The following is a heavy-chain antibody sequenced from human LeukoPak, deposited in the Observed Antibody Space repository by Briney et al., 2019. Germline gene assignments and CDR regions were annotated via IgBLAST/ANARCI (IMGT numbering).Heavy chain of an antibody. J-gene: IGHJ4*02. D-gene: IGHD3-10*01. CDR2: INHSGST. V-gene: IGHV4-34*01. CDR3: AGGDYHGSESYANY. CDR1: GGSFSGYY. Sequence: KPSETLSLTCAVYGGSFSGYYWSWIRQPPGKGPEWIGEINHSGSTNYNPSLKSRVSISADTSKNQFSLKLSSVTAADTAVYYCAGGDYHGSESYANYWGQGTLVTVSS.